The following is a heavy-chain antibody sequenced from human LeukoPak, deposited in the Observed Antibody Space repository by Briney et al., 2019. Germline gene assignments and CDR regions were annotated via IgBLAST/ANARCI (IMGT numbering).Heavy chain of an antibody. CDR1: GFTFSTYD. J-gene: IGHJ4*02. Sequence: GGSLRLSCAASGFTFSTYDMTWVRQAPGKGLEWVSTIPGGGDTTYYADSVKGRFTISRDNSKSTVYLQMNSLRAEDTAVYYCTQGSWGDDWGQGTLVTVSS. D-gene: IGHD7-27*01. V-gene: IGHV3-23*01. CDR2: IPGGGDTT. CDR3: TQGSWGDD.